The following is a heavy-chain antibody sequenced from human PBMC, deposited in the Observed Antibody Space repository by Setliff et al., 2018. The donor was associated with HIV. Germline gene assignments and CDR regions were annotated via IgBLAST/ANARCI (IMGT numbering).Heavy chain of an antibody. CDR2: INYDESYE. Sequence: PGGSLRLSCATSGFTFSNYGMHWVRQAPGKGLEWVAFINYDESYEYYADSVKGRVTISRDNSKNTVDLQMNSLRAEDTAVYYCAKDGDYSNWDYDAFDIWGQGTMVTVSS. D-gene: IGHD1-7*01. V-gene: IGHV3-30*02. J-gene: IGHJ3*02. CDR1: GFTFSNYG. CDR3: AKDGDYSNWDYDAFDI.